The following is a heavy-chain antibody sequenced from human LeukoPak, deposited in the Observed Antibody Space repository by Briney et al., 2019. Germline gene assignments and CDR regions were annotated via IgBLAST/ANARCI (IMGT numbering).Heavy chain of an antibody. CDR3: ARPSGTPYYMDV. J-gene: IGHJ6*03. Sequence: GGSLRLSCAASGFTFSSYWMHWVRQAPGKGLVWVSRINSDGSSTRYADSVKGRFTISRENAKNTLYLQMNSLRAEDTAVYYCARPSGTPYYMDVWGKGTTVTVSS. CDR2: INSDGSST. D-gene: IGHD1-1*01. CDR1: GFTFSSYW. V-gene: IGHV3-74*01.